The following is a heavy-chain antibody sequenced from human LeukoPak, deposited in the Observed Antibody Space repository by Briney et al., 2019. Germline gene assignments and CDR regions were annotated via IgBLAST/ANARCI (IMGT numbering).Heavy chain of an antibody. CDR2: IYHSGST. J-gene: IGHJ5*02. V-gene: IGHV4-30-2*01. Sequence: PSETLSLTCAVSGGSISSGGYSWSWIRQPPGKGLEWIGYIYHSGSTYYNPSLKSRVTISVDRSKNQFSLKLSSVTAADTAVYYCARYSGYSYGPRGWFDPWGQGTLVTVSS. CDR3: ARYSGYSYGPRGWFDP. CDR1: GGSISSGGYS. D-gene: IGHD5-18*01.